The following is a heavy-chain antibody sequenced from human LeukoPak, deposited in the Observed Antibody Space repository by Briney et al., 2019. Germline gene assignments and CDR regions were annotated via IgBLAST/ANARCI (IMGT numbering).Heavy chain of an antibody. D-gene: IGHD3-3*01. CDR3: ARKTLRFLDPFDY. Sequence: SVRVSCKASGGTFSSYAISWVRQAPGQGLEWMGGIIPIFGTANYAQKFQGRVTITADESTSTAYMELSSLRSEDTAVYYCARKTLRFLDPFDYWGQGTLVTVSS. J-gene: IGHJ4*02. CDR2: IIPIFGTA. V-gene: IGHV1-69*13. CDR1: GGTFSSYA.